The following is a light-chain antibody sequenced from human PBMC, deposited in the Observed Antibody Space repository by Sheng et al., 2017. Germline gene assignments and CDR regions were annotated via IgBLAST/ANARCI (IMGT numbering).Light chain of an antibody. CDR3: QQYHTFSRT. Sequence: DIQMTQSPSTLSASVGARVTLTCRASQSVSLSLAWYQQKPGKAPKLLIYKASSLETGVPLRFSRQWXWDRVHLTISSLQPDDFATYYCQQYHTFSRTFGQGTKVEIK. V-gene: IGKV1-5*03. J-gene: IGKJ1*01. CDR2: KAS. CDR1: QSVSLS.